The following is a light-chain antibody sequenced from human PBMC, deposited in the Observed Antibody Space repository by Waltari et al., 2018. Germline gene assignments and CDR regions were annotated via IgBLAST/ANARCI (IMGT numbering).Light chain of an antibody. Sequence: DIVVTQSPLSLPVTPGEPASISCRSRQSLLHRHGNNYLDWYLQKPGQSPQLLIYLGSNRASGVPDRFSGSGSGTDFTLRISRVEAEDVGVYYCMQSLQTLWTFGPGTKVEIK. CDR3: MQSLQTLWT. V-gene: IGKV2-28*01. CDR2: LGS. J-gene: IGKJ1*01. CDR1: QSLLHRHGNNY.